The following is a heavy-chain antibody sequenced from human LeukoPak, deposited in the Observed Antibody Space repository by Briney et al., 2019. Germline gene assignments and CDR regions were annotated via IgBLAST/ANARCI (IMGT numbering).Heavy chain of an antibody. CDR2: INSDGSGI. CDR1: GFTFSSYW. Sequence: GGSLRLSCAASGFTFSSYWMHWVRQPPGKGLVWVSRINSDGSGINYADSVEGRFTISRDNAKNTLYLHMNSLRVEDTGVYYCAREAGYYTSWFDPWGQGTLVTVSS. CDR3: AREAGYYTSWFDP. V-gene: IGHV3-74*01. D-gene: IGHD2/OR15-2a*01. J-gene: IGHJ5*02.